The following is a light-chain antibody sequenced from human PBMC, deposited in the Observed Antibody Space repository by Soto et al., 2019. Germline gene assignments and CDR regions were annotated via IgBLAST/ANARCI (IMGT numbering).Light chain of an antibody. CDR2: GAS. V-gene: IGKV1-12*01. CDR1: QAFSNL. J-gene: IGKJ4*01. CDR3: QQATTLPLT. Sequence: DIQMTQSPSSVSASVGDRVIISCRASQAFSNLLAWYQQKPGKAPKLLIYGASTLQGGVPSRFSGSESGTEFTLTISSVQPEDFAPYYCQQATTLPLTFGGGTKV.